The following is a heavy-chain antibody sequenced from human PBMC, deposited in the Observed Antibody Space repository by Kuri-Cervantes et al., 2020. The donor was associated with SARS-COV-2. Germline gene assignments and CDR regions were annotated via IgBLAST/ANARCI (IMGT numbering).Heavy chain of an antibody. J-gene: IGHJ6*02. V-gene: IGHV1-69*06. CDR1: GGTFSSYA. D-gene: IGHD2-8*01. CDR3: ARGARKKLINIVLMVYARDYGMDV. CDR2: IIPIFDTA. Sequence: SVKVSCKASGGTFSSYAISWVRQAPGQGLEWMGGIIPIFDTANYAQKFQGRVTITADKSTSTAYMELSSLRSEDTAVYYCARGARKKLINIVLMVYARDYGMDVWGQGTTVTVSS.